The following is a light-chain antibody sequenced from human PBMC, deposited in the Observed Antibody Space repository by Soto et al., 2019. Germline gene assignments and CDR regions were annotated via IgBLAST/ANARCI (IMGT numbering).Light chain of an antibody. J-gene: IGKJ1*01. Sequence: EIVMTQSPATLSVSPGERATLSCTAGQSVSSSLAWYQQKPGQAPRLLIYGASTRATGIPARFSGSGSGTDFTLTISSLQSEDFAVYYCQQYNDWPRTFGQGTKTEI. CDR1: QSVSSS. CDR2: GAS. V-gene: IGKV3-15*01. CDR3: QQYNDWPRT.